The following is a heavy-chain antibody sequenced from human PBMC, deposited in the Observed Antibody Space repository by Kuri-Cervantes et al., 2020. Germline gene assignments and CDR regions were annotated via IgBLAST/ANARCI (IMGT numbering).Heavy chain of an antibody. CDR2: IYYSGST. CDR1: GGSFSGYY. D-gene: IGHD3-10*01. Sequence: SQTLSLTCAVYGGSFSGYYWSWIRQPPGKGLEWIGSIYYSGSTYYNPSLKSRVTISVDTSKNQLFVKLSSVTAADTAVYYCARVGALDTFDIWGQGTMVTVSS. J-gene: IGHJ3*02. CDR3: ARVGALDTFDI. V-gene: IGHV4-34*09.